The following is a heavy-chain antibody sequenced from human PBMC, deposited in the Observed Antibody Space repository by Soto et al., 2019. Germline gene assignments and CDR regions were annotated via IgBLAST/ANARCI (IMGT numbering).Heavy chain of an antibody. CDR3: AKDLGSYSSQPC. D-gene: IGHD6-13*01. J-gene: IGHJ4*02. Sequence: GGSLRLSCAASGFSFRRYTMHWVRQAPGKGLEWVAVISYDGSNKYYAESVKGRFTISRDNSNNTLYLQMNSLRAEDTAVYYCAKDLGSYSSQPCWGQGTLGTVSS. CDR2: ISYDGSNK. CDR1: GFSFRRYT. V-gene: IGHV3-30-3*01.